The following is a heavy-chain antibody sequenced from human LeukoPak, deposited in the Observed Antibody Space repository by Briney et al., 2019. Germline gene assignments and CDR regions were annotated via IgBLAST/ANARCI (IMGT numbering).Heavy chain of an antibody. Sequence: PGGSLRLSCAASGFTFSNYAMHWVRQAPGKGLEWVAVISYDGSNKYYADSVKGRFTISRDNAKNSLYLQMNSLRAEDTAVYYCANNPRTVTTSYWGQGTLVTVSS. CDR3: ANNPRTVTTSY. V-gene: IGHV3-30-3*01. D-gene: IGHD1-7*01. CDR1: GFTFSNYA. J-gene: IGHJ4*02. CDR2: ISYDGSNK.